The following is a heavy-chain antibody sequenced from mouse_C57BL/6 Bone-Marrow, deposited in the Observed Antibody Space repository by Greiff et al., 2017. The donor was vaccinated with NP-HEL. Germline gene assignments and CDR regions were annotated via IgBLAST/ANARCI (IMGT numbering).Heavy chain of an antibody. CDR2: IRNKANGYTT. CDR3: ARYGGRNSWFAY. D-gene: IGHD2-1*01. V-gene: IGHV7-3*01. Sequence: EVQVVESGGGLVQPGGSLSLSCAASGFTFTDYYMSWVRQPPGKALEWLGFIRNKANGYTTEYSASVKGRFTISRDNSKSILYLQMNALRAEDSATYYCARYGGRNSWFAYWGQGTLVTVSA. CDR1: GFTFTDYY. J-gene: IGHJ3*01.